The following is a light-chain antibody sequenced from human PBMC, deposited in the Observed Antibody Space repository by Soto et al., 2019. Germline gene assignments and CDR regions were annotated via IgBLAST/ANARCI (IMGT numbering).Light chain of an antibody. Sequence: QSALTQPPSTSGSPGQSVTISCTGTFSDVGGYDYVSWYQQHPGKAPKLLIYEVSKRPSGVPDRFSGSKSGNTASLTVSGLQAEDEADYQCSSYAGSNTGLFGGGTQLTVL. V-gene: IGLV2-8*01. CDR2: EVS. CDR1: FSDVGGYDY. J-gene: IGLJ2*01. CDR3: SSYAGSNTGL.